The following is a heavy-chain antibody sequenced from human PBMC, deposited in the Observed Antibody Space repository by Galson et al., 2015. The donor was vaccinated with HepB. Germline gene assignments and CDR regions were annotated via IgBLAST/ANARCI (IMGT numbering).Heavy chain of an antibody. Sequence: SVKVSCKASGYTFTDFHIHWVRQAPGHGLEWLGRITPNSGGTNYAQKFQGRFTMTRDTSINTAYMELSSLRSDDTAVYYCARGWESFDFWGQGTLVTVSS. CDR1: GYTFTDFH. CDR2: ITPNSGGT. D-gene: IGHD1-26*01. V-gene: IGHV1-2*06. J-gene: IGHJ4*02. CDR3: ARGWESFDF.